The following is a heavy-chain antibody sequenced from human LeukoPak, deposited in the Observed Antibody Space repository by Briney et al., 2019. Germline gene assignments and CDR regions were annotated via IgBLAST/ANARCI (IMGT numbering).Heavy chain of an antibody. J-gene: IGHJ5*02. CDR2: IYYSGIT. D-gene: IGHD3-10*01. Sequence: SETLSLTCTVSGGSISSNYWSWVRQPPGKGPEWIGYIYYSGITNNNPSLKSRVTISVDTSKNQFSLKLSSVTAADTAVYYCARAYHGSGSFSLLFDPWGQGTLVTVSS. CDR3: ARAYHGSGSFSLLFDP. V-gene: IGHV4-59*01. CDR1: GGSISSNY.